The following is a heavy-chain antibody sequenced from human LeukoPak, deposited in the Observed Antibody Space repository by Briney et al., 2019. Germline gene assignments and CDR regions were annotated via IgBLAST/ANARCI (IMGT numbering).Heavy chain of an antibody. D-gene: IGHD6-13*01. CDR3: ANAILYTSSWVDY. V-gene: IGHV3-23*01. CDR1: GFTFRSHA. CDR2: IYENGGTT. J-gene: IGHJ4*02. Sequence: GGSLRLSCVGSGFTFRSHAMSWVRQAPEKGLESISGIYENGGTTYYADSVKGRFTISRDNSKNTLYLQMNSLRAEDTAVYYCANAILYTSSWVDYWGQGTLVIVSS.